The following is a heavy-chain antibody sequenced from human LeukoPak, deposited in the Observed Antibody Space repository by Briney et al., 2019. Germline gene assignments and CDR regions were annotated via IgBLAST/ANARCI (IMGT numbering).Heavy chain of an antibody. CDR3: ARARTCY. V-gene: IGHV1-2*06. Sequence: APVKVSCKASGYTFTGYYMHWVRRPPRQRLEWMIRINHNSGSTNYAQKLQRRVTMTRDTSISTAYMELSRVTSADTAVYDRARARTCYSGEGTLVTVSS. J-gene: IGHJ4*02. CDR2: INHNSGST. CDR1: GYTFTGYY.